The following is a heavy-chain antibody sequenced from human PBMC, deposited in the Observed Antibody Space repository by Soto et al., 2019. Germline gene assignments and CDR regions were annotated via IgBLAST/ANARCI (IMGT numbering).Heavy chain of an antibody. Sequence: GGLRPSCSASGSTFSSYAMSWVRQAPGKGLEWVSAISGSGGSTYYADSVKGRFTISRDNSKNTLYLQMNSLRAEDTAVYYCATPLAAAGTWSAYYGMDVWGQGTTVTVS. CDR2: ISGSGGST. CDR1: GSTFSSYA. D-gene: IGHD6-13*01. CDR3: ATPLAAAGTWSAYYGMDV. J-gene: IGHJ6*02. V-gene: IGHV3-23*01.